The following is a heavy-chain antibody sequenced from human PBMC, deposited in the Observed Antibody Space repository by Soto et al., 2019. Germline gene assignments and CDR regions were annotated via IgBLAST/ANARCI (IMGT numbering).Heavy chain of an antibody. Sequence: SETLSLTCAVSGGSISSGGYSWSWIRQPPGKGLEWIGYIYHSGSTYYNPSLKSRVTISVDRSKNQSSLKLSSVTAADTAVYYCARWLFHYFDYWGQGTLVTVSS. CDR2: IYHSGST. J-gene: IGHJ4*02. CDR1: GGSISSGGYS. V-gene: IGHV4-30-2*01. CDR3: ARWLFHYFDY. D-gene: IGHD3-22*01.